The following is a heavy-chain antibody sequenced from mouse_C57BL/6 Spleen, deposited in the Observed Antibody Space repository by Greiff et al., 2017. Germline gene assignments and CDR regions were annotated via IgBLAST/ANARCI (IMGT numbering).Heavy chain of an antibody. D-gene: IGHD1-1*01. CDR1: GYTFTSYW. Sequence: QVQLQQPGAELVMPGASVKLSCKASGYTFTSYWMHWVKQRPGQGLEWIGEIDPSDSYTNSNQKFKGKSTLTVDKSSSTAYMQLSSLTSADSAVYYCARNGYYGSSDYWGKGTTLTVSS. V-gene: IGHV1-69*01. CDR3: ARNGYYGSSDY. CDR2: IDPSDSYT. J-gene: IGHJ2*01.